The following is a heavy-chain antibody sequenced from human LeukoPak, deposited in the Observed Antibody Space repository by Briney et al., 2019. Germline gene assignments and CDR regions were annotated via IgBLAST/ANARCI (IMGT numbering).Heavy chain of an antibody. V-gene: IGHV3-23*01. CDR1: GFTFSSYA. J-gene: IGHJ4*02. Sequence: GGSLRLSCAASGFTFSSYAMSWVRQAPGKGLEWVSAISGSGGSTYYADSVKGRFTISRDNSKNTLYLQMNSLRAEDTAVYYCARTYYYDSSGYMFDYWGQGTLVTVSS. D-gene: IGHD3-22*01. CDR3: ARTYYYDSSGYMFDY. CDR2: ISGSGGST.